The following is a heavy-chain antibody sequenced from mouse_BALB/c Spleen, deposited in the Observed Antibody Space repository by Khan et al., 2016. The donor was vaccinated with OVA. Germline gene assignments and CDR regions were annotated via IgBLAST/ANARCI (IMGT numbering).Heavy chain of an antibody. CDR1: GYTLTNYG. CDR2: INTCTGKP. CDR3: ARENGNCWFAY. J-gene: IGHJ3*01. D-gene: IGHD2-1*01. Sequence: QIQLVQSGPELKKPGETVKISCKASGYTLTNYGMNWVKQAPGKGLKWMGWINTCTGKPTYAEDFKGRIAFSLDTSANTAYLQINNLKNEDTATYFCARENGNCWFAYWGQGTLVTVSA. V-gene: IGHV9-3-1*01.